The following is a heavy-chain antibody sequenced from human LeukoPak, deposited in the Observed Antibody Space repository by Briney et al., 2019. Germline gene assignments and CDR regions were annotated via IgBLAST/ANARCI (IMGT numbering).Heavy chain of an antibody. J-gene: IGHJ4*02. D-gene: IGHD6-19*01. CDR1: GYTFSNYG. CDR2: ISAYNGNT. CDR3: ASGSPTPWLVPFGY. Sequence: ASVKVSCKASGYTFSNYGISWVRQAPGQGLEWMGWISAYNGNTNYAQKFQGRVTMTTDTSTSTASMELRSTRSEDTAVYYCASGSPTPWLVPFGYWGQGTLVTVSS. V-gene: IGHV1-18*01.